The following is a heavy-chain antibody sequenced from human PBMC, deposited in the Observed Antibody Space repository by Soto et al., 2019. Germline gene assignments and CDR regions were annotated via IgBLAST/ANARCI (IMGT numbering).Heavy chain of an antibody. CDR1: GGSISSGGYS. J-gene: IGHJ3*02. Sequence: SETLSLTCAVSGGSISSGGYSWSWIRQPPGKGLEWIGYIYHSGSTYYNPSLKSRVTISVDRSKNQFSLKLSSVTAADTAVYYCARSRVGYYDSSGYWIDAFDIWGQGTMVT. CDR2: IYHSGST. CDR3: ARSRVGYYDSSGYWIDAFDI. D-gene: IGHD3-22*01. V-gene: IGHV4-30-2*01.